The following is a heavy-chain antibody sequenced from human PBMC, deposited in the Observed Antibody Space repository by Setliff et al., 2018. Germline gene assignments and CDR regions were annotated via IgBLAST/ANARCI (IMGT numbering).Heavy chain of an antibody. CDR3: ARDRNDNYESSGYYYAGGYMDV. D-gene: IGHD3-22*01. CDR1: GYVFINYY. V-gene: IGHV1-46*01. J-gene: IGHJ6*03. CDR2: INPTGGST. Sequence: ASVKVSCKASGYVFINYYMYWVRQTPGQGLEWMGLINPTGGSTSYAQKFQGRVTMTRDTSASTVFMELSSLRSEDTAVYYCARDRNDNYESSGYYYAGGYMDVWGKGTTVTVSS.